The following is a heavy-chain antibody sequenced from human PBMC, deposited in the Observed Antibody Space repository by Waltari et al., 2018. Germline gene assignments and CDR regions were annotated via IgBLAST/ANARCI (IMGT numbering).Heavy chain of an antibody. CDR1: GYTFTSYD. CDR3: ARSLKCSGGSCYPENAFDI. D-gene: IGHD2-15*01. Sequence: QVQLVQSGAEVKKPGASVKVSCKASGYTFTSYDINWVRQATGQGLEWMGWMNPNSGNTGYAQKFQGRVTMTRNTSISTAYMELSSLRSEDTAVYYCARSLKCSGGSCYPENAFDIWGQGTMVTVSS. J-gene: IGHJ3*02. CDR2: MNPNSGNT. V-gene: IGHV1-8*01.